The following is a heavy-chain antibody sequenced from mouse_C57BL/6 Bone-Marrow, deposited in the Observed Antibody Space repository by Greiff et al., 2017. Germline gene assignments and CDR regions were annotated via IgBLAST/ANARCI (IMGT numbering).Heavy chain of an antibody. CDR3: ARYLGDY. J-gene: IGHJ2*01. Sequence: EVQGVESGGGLVKPGGSLKLSCAASGFTFSDYGMHWVRQAPEKGLEWVAYISSGSSTIYYAATVKGRFTISRDNAKNTLFLQMTSLRSEDTAMYYCARYLGDYWGQGTTLTVSS. CDR1: GFTFSDYG. V-gene: IGHV5-17*01. D-gene: IGHD3-3*01. CDR2: ISSGSSTI.